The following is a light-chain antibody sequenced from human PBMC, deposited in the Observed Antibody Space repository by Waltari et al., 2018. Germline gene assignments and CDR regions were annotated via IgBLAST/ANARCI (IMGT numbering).Light chain of an antibody. CDR3: QQRSNWPPIFT. CDR2: DAS. V-gene: IGKV3-11*01. CDR1: QSVSTY. Sequence: IVSTKSPATLSLSPGERATLSCRASQSVSTYLAWYQQKPGQAPRLLIYDASNRATGIPARFSGSGSGTDFTLTISSLEPEDFAVYYCQQRSNWPPIFTFGPGTKVDIK. J-gene: IGKJ3*01.